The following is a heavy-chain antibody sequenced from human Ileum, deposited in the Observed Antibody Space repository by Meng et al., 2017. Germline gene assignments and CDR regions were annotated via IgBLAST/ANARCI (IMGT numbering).Heavy chain of an antibody. CDR3: VRHGGKYFDY. V-gene: IGHV4-4*02. CDR2: IYLPGSP. J-gene: IGHJ4*02. Sequence: VQLQESGLRRVGPSGTLSFTRTVSGESISSSFYWSCVRQSPGKGLEWIGQIYLPGSPNYNPSLESRVTISEDKSMNQFSLRLTSVTAADTAIFYCVRHGGKYFDYWGQGILVTVSS. D-gene: IGHD2-15*01. CDR1: GESISSSFY.